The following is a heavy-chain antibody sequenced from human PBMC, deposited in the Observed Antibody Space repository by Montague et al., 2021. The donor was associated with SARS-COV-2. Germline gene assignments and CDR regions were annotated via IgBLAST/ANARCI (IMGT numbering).Heavy chain of an antibody. Sequence: SLRLSCAAPGFTFSDSYMSWVRQAPGRGLEWIAYMSSSGHFASYADSVKGRFTISRDNAKNSLYLQMNSLRAEDTAMYYCARDLWGAQSGMDVWGQGTTVTVSS. CDR1: GFTFSDSY. J-gene: IGHJ6*02. CDR2: MSSSGHFA. V-gene: IGHV3-11*06. CDR3: ARDLWGAQSGMDV. D-gene: IGHD1-26*01.